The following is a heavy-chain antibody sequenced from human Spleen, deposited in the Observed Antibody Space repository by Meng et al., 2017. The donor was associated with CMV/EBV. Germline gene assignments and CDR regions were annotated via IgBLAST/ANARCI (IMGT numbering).Heavy chain of an antibody. CDR2: IRYDASNE. Sequence: GESLKISCAASGFTFSSYAMHWVRQAPGKGLEWVTFIRYDASNEYYADSVKGRFTISRDNAKNSLYLQMNSLRAEDTAVYYCAREPAPGDYWGQGTLVTVSS. V-gene: IGHV3-30*02. CDR1: GFTFSSYA. J-gene: IGHJ4*02. CDR3: AREPAPGDY.